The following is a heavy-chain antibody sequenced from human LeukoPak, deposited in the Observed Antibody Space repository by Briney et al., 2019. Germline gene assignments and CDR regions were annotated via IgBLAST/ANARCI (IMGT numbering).Heavy chain of an antibody. Sequence: GSLRLSCAASGFTFSSYSMNWVRQAPGKGLEWVAFIRYDGSNKYYADSVKGRFTISRDNSKNTLYLQMNSLRAEDTAVYYCAKECSGGSCYRNFDYWGQGTLVTVSS. V-gene: IGHV3-30*02. D-gene: IGHD2-15*01. CDR2: IRYDGSNK. J-gene: IGHJ4*02. CDR1: GFTFSSYS. CDR3: AKECSGGSCYRNFDY.